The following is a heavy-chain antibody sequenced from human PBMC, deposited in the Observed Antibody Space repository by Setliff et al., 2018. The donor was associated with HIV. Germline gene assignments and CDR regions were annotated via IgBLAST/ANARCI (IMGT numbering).Heavy chain of an antibody. D-gene: IGHD5-12*01. Sequence: PGGSLRLSCAASGFTFSDYYMSWIRQAPGMGLEWVSYISSSGSTIYYADSVKGRFTISRDNAKNSLYLQMNSLRAEDTAVYYCARDPTRTPWFDPWGQGTLVTVSS. CDR3: ARDPTRTPWFDP. CDR2: ISSSGSTI. J-gene: IGHJ5*02. CDR1: GFTFSDYY. V-gene: IGHV3-11*01.